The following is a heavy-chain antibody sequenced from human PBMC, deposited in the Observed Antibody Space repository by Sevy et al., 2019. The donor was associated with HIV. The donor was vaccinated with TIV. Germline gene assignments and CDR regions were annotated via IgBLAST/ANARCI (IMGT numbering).Heavy chain of an antibody. CDR3: AREQYISYYDILTGYYDHHAFDI. V-gene: IGHV3-30-3*01. J-gene: IGHJ3*02. D-gene: IGHD3-9*01. CDR2: ISYDGSNK. Sequence: GGSLGLSCAASGFTFSSYAMHWVRQAPGKGLEWVAVISYDGSNKYYADSVKGRFTISRDNSKNTLYLQMNSLRAEDTAVYYCAREQYISYYDILTGYYDHHAFDIWGQGTMVTVSS. CDR1: GFTFSSYA.